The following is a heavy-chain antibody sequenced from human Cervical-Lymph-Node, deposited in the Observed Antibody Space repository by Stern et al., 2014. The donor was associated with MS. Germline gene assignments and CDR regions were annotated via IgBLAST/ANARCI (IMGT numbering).Heavy chain of an antibody. CDR3: ARDGDY. J-gene: IGHJ4*02. Sequence: QVQLQESGPGLVKPSQTLSLTCTVSGGSISSGSYYWSWIRQPAGKGLEWIGRIYPSGSTNYNPSLQSRVPISVDTSKNQFSLKRSSVTAADTAVYYCARDGDYWGQGTLVTVSS. CDR2: IYPSGST. V-gene: IGHV4-61*02. CDR1: GGSISSGSYY.